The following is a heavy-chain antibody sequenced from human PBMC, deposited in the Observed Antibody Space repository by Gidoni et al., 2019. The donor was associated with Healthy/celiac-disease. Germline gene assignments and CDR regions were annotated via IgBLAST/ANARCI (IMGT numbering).Heavy chain of an antibody. CDR2: ITSDGSST. V-gene: IGHV3-74*01. CDR3: ARGYRVGNTAMVRVFDY. Sequence: EVQLVEPGGGLVQPGGPLRLSCAAAGLTFSRYWMHWVRQAPGKGLVWVSRITSDGSSTSYADSVKGRFTISRDNAKNTLYLQMNSLRAEDTAVYYCARGYRVGNTAMVRVFDYWGQGTLVTVSS. J-gene: IGHJ4*02. D-gene: IGHD5-18*01. CDR1: GLTFSRYW.